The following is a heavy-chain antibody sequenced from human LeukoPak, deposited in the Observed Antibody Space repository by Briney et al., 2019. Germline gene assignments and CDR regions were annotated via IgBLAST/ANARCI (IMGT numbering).Heavy chain of an antibody. J-gene: IGHJ3*02. CDR3: ARARVDTAMADAFDI. V-gene: IGHV4-30-4*01. CDR2: IYYSGST. CDR1: GGSISSGDYY. Sequence: SETLSLTCTVSGGSISSGDYYWSWIRQPPGTGLEWIGYIYYSGSTYYNPSLKSRVTISVDTSKNQFSLKLSSVTAADTAVYYCARARVDTAMADAFDIWGQGTMVTVSS. D-gene: IGHD5-18*01.